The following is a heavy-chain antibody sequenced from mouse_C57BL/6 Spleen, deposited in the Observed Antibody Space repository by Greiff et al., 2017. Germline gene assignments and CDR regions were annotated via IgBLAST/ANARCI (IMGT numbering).Heavy chain of an antibody. J-gene: IGHJ2*01. Sequence: VQLQQSGAELVRPGTSVKVSCKASGYAFTNYLIEWVKQRPGQGLEWIGVINPGSGGTNYNEKFKGKATLTADKSSSTAYMQLSSLTSEDSAVYFCGARDDEPFDYWGQGTTLTVSA. CDR2: INPGSGGT. V-gene: IGHV1-54*01. CDR1: GYAFTNYL. CDR3: GARDDEPFDY. D-gene: IGHD2-3*01.